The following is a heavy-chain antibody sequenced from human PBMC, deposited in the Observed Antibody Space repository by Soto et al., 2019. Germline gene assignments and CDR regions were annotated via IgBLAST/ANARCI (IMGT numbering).Heavy chain of an antibody. V-gene: IGHV3-30-3*01. J-gene: IGHJ4*02. Sequence: QVQLVESGGGVVQPGRSLRLSCAASGFTFSSYAIHWVRQAPGKGLEWVAVILDEGSNEYYADSVKGRFTISRDNSENTLYLPVNSLRAEDTAVYYCARSGDRYCAGGSCYSPLDYWGQGILVTVSS. CDR1: GFTFSSYA. D-gene: IGHD2-15*01. CDR2: ILDEGSNE. CDR3: ARSGDRYCAGGSCYSPLDY.